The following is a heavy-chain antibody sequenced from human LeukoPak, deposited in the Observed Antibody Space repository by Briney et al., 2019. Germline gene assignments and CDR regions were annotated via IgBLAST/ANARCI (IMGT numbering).Heavy chain of an antibody. D-gene: IGHD6-13*01. CDR2: IYHSGST. J-gene: IGHJ4*02. V-gene: IGHV4-30-2*01. Sequence: SQTLSLTCTVAGGSISSGGYYWSCIRQPPGKGLEWIGYIYHSGSTYYNPSLKSRVTISVDRSKNQFSLKLSSVTAADTAVYYCARGGYSSRPEDKWGQGTLVTVSS. CDR1: GGSISSGGYY. CDR3: ARGGYSSRPEDK.